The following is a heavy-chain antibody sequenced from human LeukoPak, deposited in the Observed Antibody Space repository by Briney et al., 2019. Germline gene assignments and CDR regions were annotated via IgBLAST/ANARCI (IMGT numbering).Heavy chain of an antibody. Sequence: SETLSLTCTVSGGSIGSSSYYWGWIRQPPGKGLAWIRSIYYSGSTYYNPSRKSRVTISVDTSKNQFSLKLSSVTAADTAVYYCASLRERSYYARGFDYWGQGTLVTVSS. J-gene: IGHJ4*02. D-gene: IGHD1-26*01. V-gene: IGHV4-39*01. CDR1: GGSIGSSSYY. CDR3: ASLRERSYYARGFDY. CDR2: IYYSGST.